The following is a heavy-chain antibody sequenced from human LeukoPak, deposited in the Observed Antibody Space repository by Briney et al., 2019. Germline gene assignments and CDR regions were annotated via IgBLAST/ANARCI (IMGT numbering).Heavy chain of an antibody. V-gene: IGHV1-2*06. J-gene: IGHJ4*02. D-gene: IGHD1-20*01. CDR3: ATLVSGINY. CDR1: GYTFTGYY. Sequence: ASVKVSCKXSGYTFTGYYMHWVRQATGQGLEWLGRINPKTGGSNYAQKFQGRVTMTSDTSTSTAYMELSRLNSDDTAVYYCATLVSGINYWGQGTLVTVSS. CDR2: INPKTGGS.